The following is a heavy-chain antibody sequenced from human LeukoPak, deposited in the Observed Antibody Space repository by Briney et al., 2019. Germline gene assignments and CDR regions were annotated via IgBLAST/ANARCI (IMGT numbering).Heavy chain of an antibody. CDR3: ARGNSFLRPVYYDSSGYRSHYYYYGMDV. CDR1: GGSFSGYY. D-gene: IGHD3-22*01. V-gene: IGHV4-34*01. J-gene: IGHJ6*02. Sequence: PSETLSLTCAVYGGSFSGYYWSWIRQPPGKGLEWIGEINHSGSTNYNPSLKSRVTISVDTSKNQFSLKLSSVTAADTAVYYCARGNSFLRPVYYDSSGYRSHYYYYGMDVWGQGTTVTVSS. CDR2: INHSGST.